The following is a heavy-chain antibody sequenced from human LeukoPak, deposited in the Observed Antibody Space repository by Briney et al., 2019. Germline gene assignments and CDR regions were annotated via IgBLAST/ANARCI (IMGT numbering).Heavy chain of an antibody. J-gene: IGHJ5*02. V-gene: IGHV4-34*01. CDR3: ARGVIAAGTSP. CDR1: GGSFSGYY. D-gene: IGHD6-13*01. Sequence: SETLSLTCAVYGGSFSGYYWSWIRQPPGKGLEWIGEINHSGSTNYNPSLKSRVTIPVDTSKNQFSLKLSSVTAADTAVYYCARGVIAAGTSPWGQGTLVTVSS. CDR2: INHSGST.